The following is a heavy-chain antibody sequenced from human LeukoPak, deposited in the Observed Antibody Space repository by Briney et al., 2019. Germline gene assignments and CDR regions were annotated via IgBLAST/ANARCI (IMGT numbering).Heavy chain of an antibody. CDR1: GFTFSSYA. Sequence: GGSLRLSCAASGFTFSSYAMSWVRQAPGKGLEWVSAISGSGGSTYYADSVKGRFTISRDNSKNTLYLQMNSLRAEDTAVYYCAKEGTPYYDSSGYPWSRYYFDCWGQGTLVTVSS. CDR2: ISGSGGST. CDR3: AKEGTPYYDSSGYPWSRYYFDC. D-gene: IGHD3-22*01. J-gene: IGHJ4*02. V-gene: IGHV3-23*01.